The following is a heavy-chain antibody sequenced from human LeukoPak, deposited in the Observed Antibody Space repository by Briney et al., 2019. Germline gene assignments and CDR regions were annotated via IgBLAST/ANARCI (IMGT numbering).Heavy chain of an antibody. Sequence: GGSLRLSCAASGFTFSSYSMNWVRQAPGKGLEWVSYISSSSSTIYYADSVKGRFTISRDNAKNPLYLQMNSLRAEDTAVYYCARDPAYGALDIWGQGTTVTVSS. CDR2: ISSSSSTI. V-gene: IGHV3-48*04. CDR3: ARDPAYGALDI. D-gene: IGHD2-21*01. J-gene: IGHJ3*02. CDR1: GFTFSSYS.